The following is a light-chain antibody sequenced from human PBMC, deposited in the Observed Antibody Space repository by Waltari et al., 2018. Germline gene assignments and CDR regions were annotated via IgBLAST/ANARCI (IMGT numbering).Light chain of an antibody. J-gene: IGLJ2*01. V-gene: IGLV1-40*01. CDR2: GNN. CDR1: RSNIWPGYE. Sequence: SALPQPPSVSGAPGQLVPISCPGSRSNIWPGYEAPWYQHFPGTVPKLLLSGNNNRPSGVPDRFSASKTGTLASLAITGLQAEDEADYYCQSYDRSLSVVFGGGTKLTVL. CDR3: QSYDRSLSVV.